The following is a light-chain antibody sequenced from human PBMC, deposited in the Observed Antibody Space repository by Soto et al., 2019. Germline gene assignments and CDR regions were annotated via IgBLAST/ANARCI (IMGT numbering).Light chain of an antibody. V-gene: IGKV3-20*01. CDR3: KQYKSPPYT. Sequence: EIVLTQSPGTLSLSPGERATLSCRASQSVSSSYLAWYQQKPGQAPRLIMYGASSRATGIPDRLSGSGSGRDFTRTISRLEPEDFAVYYCKQYKSPPYTFGQGTRLAIK. CDR1: QSVSSSY. CDR2: GAS. J-gene: IGKJ2*01.